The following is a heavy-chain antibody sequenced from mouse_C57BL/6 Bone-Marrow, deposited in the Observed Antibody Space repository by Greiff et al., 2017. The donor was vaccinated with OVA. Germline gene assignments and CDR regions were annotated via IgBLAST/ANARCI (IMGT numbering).Heavy chain of an antibody. CDR3: VSERVCFDY. J-gene: IGHJ2*01. V-gene: IGHV10-3*01. Sequence: EVQLVESGGGLVQPKGSLKLSCAASGFTFNTYAMNWVRQAPGQGLEWVAHIRRKSGNYATYYAESGKGRFTISRDDSKSMNYLLINHLKNEDAAMYCSVSERVCFDYWGQGTTLTVSS. CDR2: IRRKSGNYAT. CDR1: GFTFNTYA.